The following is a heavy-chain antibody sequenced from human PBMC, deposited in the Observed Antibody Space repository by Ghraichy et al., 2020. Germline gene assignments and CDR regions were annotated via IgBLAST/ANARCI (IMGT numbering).Heavy chain of an antibody. D-gene: IGHD3-22*01. CDR1: GFTFSNAW. V-gene: IGHV3-15*07. CDR3: ARDMDYYDSSGYYYVGYYFDY. J-gene: IGHJ4*02. CDR2: IKSKTDGGTT. Sequence: GGSLRLSCAVSGFTFSNAWMYWVRQAPGKGLEWVGRIKSKTDGGTTDYAAPVKGRFTISRDDSKNTLYLQMNSLKTEDTAVYYCARDMDYYDSSGYYYVGYYFDYWGQGTLVTVSS.